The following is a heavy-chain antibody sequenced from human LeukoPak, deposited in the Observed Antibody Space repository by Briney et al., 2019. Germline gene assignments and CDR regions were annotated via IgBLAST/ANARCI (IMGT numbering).Heavy chain of an antibody. CDR3: ARGRYCSSTSCPTKSGGMDV. D-gene: IGHD2-2*01. CDR1: GGSFSGYY. V-gene: IGHV4-34*01. J-gene: IGHJ6*04. Sequence: SETLSLTCAVYGGSFSGYYWSRIRQPPGKGLEWIGEINHSGSTNYNPSLKSRVTISVDTSKNQFSLKLSSVTAADTAVYYCARGRYCSSTSCPTKSGGMDVWGKGTTVTVSS. CDR2: INHSGST.